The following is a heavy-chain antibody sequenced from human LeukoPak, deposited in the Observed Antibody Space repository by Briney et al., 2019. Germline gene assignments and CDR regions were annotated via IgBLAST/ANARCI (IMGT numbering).Heavy chain of an antibody. CDR1: GFTFSSYW. Sequence: GGSLRLCCAASGFTFSSYWMSWVRQAPGKGLEWVANIKQDGSQKYYLDSVMGRFTISRDNAKNSLYLQMNSLRAEDTAVYYCARVFNGYDSVHYWGQGTLVTVSS. J-gene: IGHJ4*02. CDR3: ARVFNGYDSVHY. CDR2: IKQDGSQK. D-gene: IGHD3-10*01. V-gene: IGHV3-7*01.